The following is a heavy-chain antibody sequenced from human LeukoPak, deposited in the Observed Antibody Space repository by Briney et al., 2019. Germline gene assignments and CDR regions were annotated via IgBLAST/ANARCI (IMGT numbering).Heavy chain of an antibody. Sequence: SETLSLTCAVYGGSFSGYYWSWIRQPPGKGLEWIGEINHSGSTNYNPSLKSRVTISVDTSKNQFSLKLSSVTAADTAVYYCARRYSGYESYYYYYYMDAWGKGTTVTVSS. J-gene: IGHJ6*03. D-gene: IGHD5-12*01. V-gene: IGHV4-34*01. CDR2: INHSGST. CDR3: ARRYSGYESYYYYYYMDA. CDR1: GGSFSGYY.